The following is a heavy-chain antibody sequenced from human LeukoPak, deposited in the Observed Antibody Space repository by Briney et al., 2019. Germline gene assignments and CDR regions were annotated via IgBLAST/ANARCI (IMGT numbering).Heavy chain of an antibody. J-gene: IGHJ6*02. CDR2: ISVYNGNT. CDR3: ARDLYPSLEVADPRGGMDV. CDR1: GYTFTYYG. V-gene: IGHV1-18*04. D-gene: IGHD6-19*01. Sequence: ASVKVSCTPSGYTFTYYGVIWVRQAPGLRLEWMGWISVYNGNTKYAEKFQDRVSMSRDSATGTVYMEVRSLTSDDTAVYYCARDLYPSLEVADPRGGMDVWGQGTTVTVSS.